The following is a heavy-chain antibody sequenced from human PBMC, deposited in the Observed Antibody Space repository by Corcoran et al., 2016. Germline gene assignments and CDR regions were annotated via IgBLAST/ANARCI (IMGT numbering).Heavy chain of an antibody. V-gene: IGHV3-7*03. CDR2: INQDGSVK. CDR1: GLTLSTYW. J-gene: IGHJ4*02. CDR3: VRGHTGYNY. Sequence: EVQLVESGGGLVQPGGSLRLSCAVSGLTLSTYWMTWLRQVPGKGLEWVANINQDGSVKDYVDSVKGRFTISRDNAKNSLYLQMDSLRGEDTAVYYCVRGHTGYNYWGQGTLVTVSS. D-gene: IGHD2-2*02.